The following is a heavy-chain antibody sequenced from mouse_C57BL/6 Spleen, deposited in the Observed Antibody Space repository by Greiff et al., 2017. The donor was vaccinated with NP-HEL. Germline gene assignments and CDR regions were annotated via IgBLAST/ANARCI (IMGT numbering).Heavy chain of an antibody. D-gene: IGHD1-1*01. J-gene: IGHJ1*03. CDR3: ARYYGSSYWYFDV. Sequence: EVQLQQSGPELVKPGASVKIPCKASGYTFTDYNMDWVKQSHGKSLEWIGDINPNNGGTIYNQKFKGKATLTVDKSSSTTYMELRSLTSKDTAVYYCARYYGSSYWYFDVWGTGTTGTVSS. CDR1: GYTFTDYN. CDR2: INPNNGGT. V-gene: IGHV1-18*01.